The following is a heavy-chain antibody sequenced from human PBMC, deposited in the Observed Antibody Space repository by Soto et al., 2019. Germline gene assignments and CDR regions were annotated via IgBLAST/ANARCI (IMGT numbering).Heavy chain of an antibody. Sequence: WWALRLSCASSVFTFSNYAIHWVRQAPGNGLEWVTIISKDGNSKHYADSVKGRFTISRDNSKNTLFLQMNSLTAEATALYYCARDPQGSYCYIDYCGQGTPVTVSS. J-gene: IGHJ4*02. CDR1: VFTFSNYA. V-gene: IGHV3-30-3*01. CDR3: ARDPQGSYCYIDY. CDR2: ISKDGNSK. D-gene: IGHD3-10*01.